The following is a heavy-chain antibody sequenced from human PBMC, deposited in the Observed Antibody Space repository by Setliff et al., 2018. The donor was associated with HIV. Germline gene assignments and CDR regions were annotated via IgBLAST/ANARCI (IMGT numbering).Heavy chain of an antibody. D-gene: IGHD6-19*01. J-gene: IGHJ3*02. CDR3: AREAVAIAFDI. V-gene: IGHV3-7*01. CDR2: IKQDGSEK. Sequence: GGSLRLPCAASGFTFSSYWMSWVRQAPGKGLEWVANIKQDGSEKYYVDSVKGRFTISRDNAKNSLYLQMNSLRAEDTAVYYCAREAVAIAFDIWGQGTMVTVSS. CDR1: GFTFSSYW.